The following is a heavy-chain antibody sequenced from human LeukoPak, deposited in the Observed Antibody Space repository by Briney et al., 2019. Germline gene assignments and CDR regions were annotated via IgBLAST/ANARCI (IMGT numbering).Heavy chain of an antibody. Sequence: GRSLRLSCAASGFTYSSYGMHWVRQAPGKGLEWVAVIWYDGSNKYYADSVKGRFTISRDNSKNTLYLQMNSLRAEDTAVYYCARDLGGSGSRKIRYYFDYWGQGTLVTVSS. V-gene: IGHV3-33*01. J-gene: IGHJ4*02. CDR3: ARDLGGSGSRKIRYYFDY. CDR1: GFTYSSYG. D-gene: IGHD1-26*01. CDR2: IWYDGSNK.